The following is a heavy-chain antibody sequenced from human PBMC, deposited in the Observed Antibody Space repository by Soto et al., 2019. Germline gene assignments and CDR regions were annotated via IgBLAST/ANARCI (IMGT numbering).Heavy chain of an antibody. V-gene: IGHV3-21*01. CDR3: ARVRGIIGWFDP. J-gene: IGHJ5*02. CDR1: GFTFSSYS. Sequence: KPGGSLRLSCAASGFTFSSYSMNWVRQAPGKGLEWVSSISSSSSYIYYADSVKGRFTISRDNAKNSLYLQMNSLRAEDTAVYYCARVRGIIGWFDPWGQGTLVTVSS. CDR2: ISSSSSYI. D-gene: IGHD3-10*01.